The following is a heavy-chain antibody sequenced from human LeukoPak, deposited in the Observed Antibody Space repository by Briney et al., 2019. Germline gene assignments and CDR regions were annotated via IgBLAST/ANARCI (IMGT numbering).Heavy chain of an antibody. CDR1: GYTFTRYY. J-gene: IGHJ4*02. CDR3: ARGDNYDILTGYQTPSHLSDY. CDR2: INPNSGDT. V-gene: IGHV1-2*02. Sequence: GASVKVSCTASGYTFTRYYVHWVRQAPGQGLEWMGWINPNSGDTNFAQKFQGRVTMTRDTSISTAYMELSRLRSDDTAVYYCARGDNYDILTGYQTPSHLSDYWGQGTLVTVSS. D-gene: IGHD3-9*01.